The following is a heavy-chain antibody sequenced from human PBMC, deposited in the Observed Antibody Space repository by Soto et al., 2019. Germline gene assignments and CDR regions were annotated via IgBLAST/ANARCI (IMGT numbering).Heavy chain of an antibody. CDR2: IYYSGDT. D-gene: IGHD2-15*01. CDR1: GGSISSDSFY. J-gene: IGHJ6*02. CDR3: ARNQPQRYCSGGTCRPAYGMDV. V-gene: IGHV4-39*01. Sequence: SETLSLTCTVSGGSISSDSFYWAWIRQPPGKGLEWIGIIYYSGDTYYNPSLAGRLTMSVDTSNQFSLTLRSVTAADTALYYCARNQPQRYCSGGTCRPAYGMDVWGQGTTVTVS.